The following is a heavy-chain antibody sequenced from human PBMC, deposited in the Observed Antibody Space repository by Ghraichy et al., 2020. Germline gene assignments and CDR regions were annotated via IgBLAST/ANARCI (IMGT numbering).Heavy chain of an antibody. CDR1: GYSFTNYG. D-gene: IGHD6-13*01. J-gene: IGHJ5*02. V-gene: IGHV1-18*04. CDR2: ISPYNGNT. Sequence: ASVKVSCKASGYSFTNYGISWVRQAPGQGLEWMGWISPYNGNTKYAQKLQGRVSMTTDTTTSTAYMELRSLRSDDTAVYYWATGYSSSPTGHWFDPWGQGTLVTVSS. CDR3: ATGYSSSPTGHWFDP.